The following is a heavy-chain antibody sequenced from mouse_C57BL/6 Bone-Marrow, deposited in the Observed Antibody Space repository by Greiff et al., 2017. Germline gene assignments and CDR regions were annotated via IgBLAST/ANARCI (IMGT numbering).Heavy chain of an antibody. CDR1: GFSLSTSGMG. CDR2: IYWDDDK. J-gene: IGHJ1*03. V-gene: IGHV8-12*01. Sequence: VKLVESGPGILQSSQTLSLTCSFSGFSLSTSGMGVSWIRQPSGKGLEWLAHIYWDDDKRYNPSLKSRLTISKDTSRNQVFLKITSVDTADTATYYCARRAWYFDVWGTGTTVTVSA. CDR3: ARRAWYFDV.